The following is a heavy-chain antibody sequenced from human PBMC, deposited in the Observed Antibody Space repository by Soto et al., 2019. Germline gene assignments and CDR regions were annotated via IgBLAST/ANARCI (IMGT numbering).Heavy chain of an antibody. J-gene: IGHJ6*02. CDR3: VGGSYSSIPSDYYYGMDA. V-gene: IGHV4-39*01. CDR1: GGSISSSSYY. CDR2: IYYSGST. Sequence: SETLSLTCTVSGGSISSSSYYWGWIRQPPGKGLEWIGSIYYSGSTYYNPSLKSRVTISVETSKNQFSLKLSSVTAADTAVYYCVGGSYSSIPSDYYYGMDAWGQGTTVTVSS. D-gene: IGHD6-13*01.